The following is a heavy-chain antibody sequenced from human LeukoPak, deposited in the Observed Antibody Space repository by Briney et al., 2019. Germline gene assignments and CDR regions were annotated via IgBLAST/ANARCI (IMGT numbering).Heavy chain of an antibody. D-gene: IGHD3-9*01. J-gene: IGHJ4*02. CDR1: GYSLTELS. CDR2: FDPGSGEI. Sequence: ASVKVSCKVSGYSLTELSTHWVRQAPGKGLEWMGGFDPGSGEIIYEQKFQDRVTMTEDTSTDTACMELSSLRSEDTALYYCATGTHYDLLPFWGQGTLVTVSS. V-gene: IGHV1-24*01. CDR3: ATGTHYDLLPF.